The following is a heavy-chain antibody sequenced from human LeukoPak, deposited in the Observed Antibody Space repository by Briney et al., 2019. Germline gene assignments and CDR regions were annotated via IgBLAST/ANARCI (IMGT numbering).Heavy chain of an antibody. V-gene: IGHV3-21*01. CDR1: GFSFSSYS. J-gene: IGHJ5*02. CDR2: ISSSSSTYI. Sequence: PGGSLRLSCAASGFSFSSYSMNWVRQAPGKGLEWVSSISSSSSTYIYYADSVKGRFTISRDNAKNSLYLQMKSLRAEDTAVYYCARAYGGYNWSDRWGQGTLVTVSS. CDR3: ARAYGGYNWSDR. D-gene: IGHD4-23*01.